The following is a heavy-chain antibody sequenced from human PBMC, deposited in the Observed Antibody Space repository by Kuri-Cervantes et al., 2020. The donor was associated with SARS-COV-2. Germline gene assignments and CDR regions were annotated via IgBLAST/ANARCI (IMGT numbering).Heavy chain of an antibody. Sequence: ASVKVSCKASGYIFTDYYIHWVRQAPGQGLEWMGWINPRNGATNLAQKFQDRVTMTGDTSINTASMDLSRLRFDDTAVYYCARSHTLYGGNSSPWDYWGQGTLVTVSS. CDR1: GYIFTDYY. D-gene: IGHD4-23*01. CDR2: INPRNGAT. J-gene: IGHJ4*02. CDR3: ARSHTLYGGNSSPWDY. V-gene: IGHV1-2*02.